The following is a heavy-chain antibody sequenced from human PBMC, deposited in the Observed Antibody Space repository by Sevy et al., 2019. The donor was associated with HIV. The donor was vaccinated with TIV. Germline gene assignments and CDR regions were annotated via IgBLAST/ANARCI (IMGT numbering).Heavy chain of an antibody. V-gene: IGHV3-30-3*01. CDR3: ARENYYDSTSLGSFDV. J-gene: IGHJ3*01. CDR2: ISADGGVK. CDR1: GFIFSNYA. D-gene: IGHD3-22*01. Sequence: GGSLRRSCAASGFIFSNYAMTWVRQAPGRGLEWVAIISADGGVKYYADSVKGRFTISRDNSDNTLSLQMNSLRTEESALYYCARENYYDSTSLGSFDVWGQGTMVTVSS.